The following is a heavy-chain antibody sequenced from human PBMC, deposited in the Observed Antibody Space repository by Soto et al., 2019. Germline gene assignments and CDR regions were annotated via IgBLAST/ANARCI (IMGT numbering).Heavy chain of an antibody. D-gene: IGHD3-22*01. J-gene: IGHJ4*02. V-gene: IGHV3-30*18. CDR3: AKRPSSGYNIDY. CDR2: ISYDGSNK. Sequence: GGSLRLSCAVSGFTFSSYGMHWVRQAPGKGLEWVAVISYDGSNKYYADSVKGRFTISRDNSKNTLYLQMNSLRAEDTAVYYCAKRPSSGYNIDYWGQGTLVTVSS. CDR1: GFTFSSYG.